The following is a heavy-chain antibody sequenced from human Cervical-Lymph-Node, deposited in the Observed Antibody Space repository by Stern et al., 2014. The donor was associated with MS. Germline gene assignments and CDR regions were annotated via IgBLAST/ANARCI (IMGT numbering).Heavy chain of an antibody. Sequence: QVQLQESGPGLVKPSQTLSLTCRVSGDSISGADHHWSWIRQPPGQGLEWMGYIYYTGTTSYNPFLRSRIAMLVDTSKNHFSLRLSSVTAADTAVYFCARLRHCGGDCYQFDSWGQGSLVAVSS. J-gene: IGHJ4*02. V-gene: IGHV4-30-4*01. CDR2: IYYTGTT. CDR1: GDSISGADHH. D-gene: IGHD2-21*01. CDR3: ARLRHCGGDCYQFDS.